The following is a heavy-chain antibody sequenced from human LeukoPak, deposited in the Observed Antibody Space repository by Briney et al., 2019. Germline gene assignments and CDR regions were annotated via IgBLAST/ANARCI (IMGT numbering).Heavy chain of an antibody. CDR2: IYWDDDK. CDR1: GFSLITSGVG. V-gene: IGHV2-5*02. D-gene: IGHD3-10*01. Sequence: ESGPTLVNPTQTLTLTCSLSGFSLITSGVGVGWIRQPPGKALEWLALIYWDDDKRYSPSLKSRLTITKDTSKNQVVLTMTNMDPVDTARYYCAHTTSSYSHGSGNFDFWGQGILVTVSS. CDR3: AHTTSSYSHGSGNFDF. J-gene: IGHJ4*02.